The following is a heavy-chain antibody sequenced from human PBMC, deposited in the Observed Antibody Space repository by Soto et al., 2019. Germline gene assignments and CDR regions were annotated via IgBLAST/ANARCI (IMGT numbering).Heavy chain of an antibody. V-gene: IGHV3-9*01. J-gene: IGHJ4*02. D-gene: IGHD4-17*01. CDR2: ICWNSETI. CDR3: AKDMKWGGMTTIHYFDS. CDR1: GFTVEDYA. Sequence: GGSLRLSCAASGFTVEDYAMHWVGQAPGKGLELVSGICWNSETIDYADSVKGRFTIFRDNAKSSLFLQMNSLRPDDTALFYCAKDMKWGGMTTIHYFDSWGQGTLVTVS.